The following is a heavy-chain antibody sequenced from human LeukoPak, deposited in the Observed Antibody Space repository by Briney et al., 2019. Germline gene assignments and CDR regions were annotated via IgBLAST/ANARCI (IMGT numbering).Heavy chain of an antibody. Sequence: SVKVSCKASGGTFSSYTISWVRQAPGQGLEWMGRIIPILGIANYAQKFQGRVTITADKSTSTAYMELSSLRSEDTAVYYCARGLAYCGGDCYWFGSPRRYYFDYWGQGTLVTVSS. CDR3: ARGLAYCGGDCYWFGSPRRYYFDY. CDR1: GGTFSSYT. CDR2: IIPILGIA. J-gene: IGHJ4*02. D-gene: IGHD2-21*02. V-gene: IGHV1-69*02.